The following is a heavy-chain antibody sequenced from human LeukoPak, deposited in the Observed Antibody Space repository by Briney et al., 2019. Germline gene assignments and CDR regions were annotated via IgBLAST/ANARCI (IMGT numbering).Heavy chain of an antibody. V-gene: IGHV3-23*01. CDR3: AKAGSGSYYTPYYFDY. J-gene: IGHJ4*02. D-gene: IGHD3-10*01. CDR1: GFTFSSYA. CDR2: ISGSGGST. Sequence: GGSLRLSCAASGFTFSSYAMSWVRQAPGKGLEWVSAISGSGGSTYYADSVKGRFTISRDNSKNTLYLQMNSLRAEDTAVYYCAKAGSGSYYTPYYFDYWGQGTLVTVSP.